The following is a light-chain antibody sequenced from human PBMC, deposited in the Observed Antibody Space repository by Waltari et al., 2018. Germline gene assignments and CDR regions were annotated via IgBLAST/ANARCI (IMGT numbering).Light chain of an antibody. CDR2: AGY. V-gene: IGKV3-20*01. CDR1: QSVSNNY. Sequence: EVVLTQSPGTLSLSPGERATLSCRDSQSVSNNYFAWYQQKPGQGPRLLIYAGYSSAAGMPSRFSGSGSGTDFTLTISRLEPEDFAVYYCQQYDTSPPGITFGQGTRLE. CDR3: QQYDTSPPGIT. J-gene: IGKJ5*01.